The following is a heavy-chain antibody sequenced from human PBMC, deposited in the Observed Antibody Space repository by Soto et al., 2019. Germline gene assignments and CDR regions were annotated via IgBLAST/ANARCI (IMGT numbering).Heavy chain of an antibody. V-gene: IGHV4-59*01. Sequence: QVQLQESGPGLVKPSETLSLTCTVSGGSISSYYWSWIRQPPGKGLEWIGYIYYSGSTNSSPSLKSRVTISVDTSKNQFSLQRSAVTAADTAVYSCARAGMITFGPRPYAFDIWGQGTMVTVSS. J-gene: IGHJ3*02. CDR3: ARAGMITFGPRPYAFDI. CDR1: GGSISSYY. D-gene: IGHD3-16*01. CDR2: IYYSGST.